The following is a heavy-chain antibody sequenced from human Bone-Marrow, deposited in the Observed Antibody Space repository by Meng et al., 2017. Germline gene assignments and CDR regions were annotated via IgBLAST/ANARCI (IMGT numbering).Heavy chain of an antibody. D-gene: IGHD1-26*01. CDR1: GGSISSGGYY. J-gene: IGHJ4*02. CDR3: ARVGYSGSCVTSYYFDY. CDR2: IYYSGST. V-gene: IGHV4-31*01. Sequence: QVQLQGGGPGLVKPSQTLSLTCTVSGGSISSGGYYWSWIRQHPGKGLEWIGYIYYSGSTYYNPSLKSLVTISVDTSKNQFSLKLSSVTAADTAVYYCARVGYSGSCVTSYYFDYWGQGTLVTVSS.